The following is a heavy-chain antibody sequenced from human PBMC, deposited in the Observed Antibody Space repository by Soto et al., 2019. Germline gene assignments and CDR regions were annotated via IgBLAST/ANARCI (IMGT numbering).Heavy chain of an antibody. CDR3: ARGSVADHNWLDP. CDR1: GGSISSSSDY. J-gene: IGHJ5*02. CDR2: IYYSGST. D-gene: IGHD6-19*01. V-gene: IGHV4-39*01. Sequence: SETLSLTCTVSGGSISSSSDYWGWIRQPPGKGLEWIGSIYYSGSTYYNPSPKSRVTISVDTSKNQFSLKLSSVTAPDTAVYYCARGSVADHNWLDPWGQRTLVTVSS.